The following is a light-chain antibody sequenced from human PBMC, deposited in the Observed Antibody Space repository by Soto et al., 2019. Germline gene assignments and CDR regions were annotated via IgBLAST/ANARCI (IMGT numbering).Light chain of an antibody. CDR1: QSVTYN. CDR3: QQYFRSPRT. V-gene: IGKV3-20*01. J-gene: IGKJ1*01. Sequence: EIVMTQPPATLSVSPGERVTLSCRATQSVTYNVAWYQQKPGQAPRLLIYTASNRATGVPDRFSGSASGTDYTLTISRLEPEDFAVYYCQQYFRSPRTFGQGTKVDIK. CDR2: TAS.